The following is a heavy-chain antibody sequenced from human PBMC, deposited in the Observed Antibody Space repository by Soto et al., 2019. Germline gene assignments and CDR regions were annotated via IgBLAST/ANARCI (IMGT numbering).Heavy chain of an antibody. D-gene: IGHD5-12*01. CDR1: GFSFSDSA. CDR2: ISNTGNTI. CDR3: ARGVEMATLAVRYYFDF. Sequence: PGGSLRLSCSASGFSFSDSAMHWVRQAPGKGLEWVSFISNTGNTIYYADSVKGRFTISRDNARNSLYLQMNSLRAEDTAVYYCARGVEMATLAVRYYFDFWGQGTLVTVSS. V-gene: IGHV3-48*03. J-gene: IGHJ4*02.